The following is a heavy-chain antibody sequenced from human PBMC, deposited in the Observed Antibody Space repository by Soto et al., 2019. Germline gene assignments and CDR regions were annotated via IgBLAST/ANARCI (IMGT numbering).Heavy chain of an antibody. CDR2: ISSGSTYI. CDR3: ARGVNSGYFPSWFDP. V-gene: IGHV3-21*01. J-gene: IGHJ5*02. D-gene: IGHD3-22*01. CDR1: GFPFNTST. Sequence: GGSLRLSCAASGFPFNTSTMNWVRQVPGKGLEWVSSISSGSTYIYYADSAKGRFTISRDNAKNSLYLQMNSLRAEDTAVYYCARGVNSGYFPSWFDPWGQGTQVTVSS.